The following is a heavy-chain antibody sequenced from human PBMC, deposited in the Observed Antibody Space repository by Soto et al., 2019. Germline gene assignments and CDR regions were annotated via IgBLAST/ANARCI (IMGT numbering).Heavy chain of an antibody. CDR1: GESFSSYY. Sequence: ETLSLTCAVYGESFSSYYWSWIRQPPGKGLEWIGEINHSGTTNYNPSLKSRVTISVDTSKNQFSLKLTSVTAADTAVYYCARRAGTLDYWGQGALVTVSS. CDR2: INHSGTT. V-gene: IGHV4-34*01. D-gene: IGHD6-19*01. CDR3: ARRAGTLDY. J-gene: IGHJ4*02.